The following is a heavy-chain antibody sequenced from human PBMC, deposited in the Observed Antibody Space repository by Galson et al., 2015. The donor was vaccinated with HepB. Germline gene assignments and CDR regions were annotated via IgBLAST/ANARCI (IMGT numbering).Heavy chain of an antibody. J-gene: IGHJ5*02. Sequence: SLRLSCAASGFTFSSYSMNWVRQAPGKGLEWVSSISSSSSYIYYADSVKGRFTISRDNAKNSLYLQMNSLRAEDTAVYYCARTIILDGEDWFDPWGQGTLVTVSS. CDR2: ISSSSSYI. D-gene: IGHD2/OR15-2a*01. CDR3: ARTIILDGEDWFDP. V-gene: IGHV3-21*01. CDR1: GFTFSSYS.